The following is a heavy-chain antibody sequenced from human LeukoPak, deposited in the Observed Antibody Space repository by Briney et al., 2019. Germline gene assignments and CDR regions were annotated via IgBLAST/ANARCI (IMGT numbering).Heavy chain of an antibody. V-gene: IGHV4-59*11. CDR3: ARIWGYCSSTSCSNWYFDL. Sequence: SETLSLTCTVSGGSISSHYWSWIRQPPGKGLEWIGYIHYSGSTNYNPSLKSRVTISVDTSKNQFSLKLSSVTAADTAVYYCARIWGYCSSTSCSNWYFDLWGRGTLVTVSS. CDR2: IHYSGST. CDR1: GGSISSHY. J-gene: IGHJ2*01. D-gene: IGHD2-2*01.